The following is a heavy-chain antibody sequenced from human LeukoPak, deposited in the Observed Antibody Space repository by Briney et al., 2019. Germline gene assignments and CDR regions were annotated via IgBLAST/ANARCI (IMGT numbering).Heavy chain of an antibody. CDR3: ARFSPRAVGNYLDS. CDR1: GGSISSNNW. V-gene: IGHV4-4*02. J-gene: IGHJ4*02. CDR2: IYHDGST. Sequence: SETLSLTCAVSGGSISSNNWWIWVRQSPEKGLEWIGEIYHDGSTNYNPSLKSRVNLSIDKSSNQFSLDLASVTAADTAVYYCARFSPRAVGNYLDSWGQGTLVTVSS. D-gene: IGHD4-23*01.